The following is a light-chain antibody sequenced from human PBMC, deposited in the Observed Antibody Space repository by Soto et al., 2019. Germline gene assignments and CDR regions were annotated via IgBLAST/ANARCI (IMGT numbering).Light chain of an antibody. J-gene: IGKJ1*01. CDR3: QQRSNWT. CDR2: GAS. CDR1: QSVTNSY. Sequence: PGEGATLSCRASQSVTNSYLAWYQQKPGQAPRLLIYGASSRATGIPDRFSGSGSETDFTLTTSSLEPEDFAVYYCQQRSNWTFGQGTKVDIK. V-gene: IGKV3D-20*02.